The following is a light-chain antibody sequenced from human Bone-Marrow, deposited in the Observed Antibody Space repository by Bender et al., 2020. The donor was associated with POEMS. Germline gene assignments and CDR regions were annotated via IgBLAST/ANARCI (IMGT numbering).Light chain of an antibody. CDR3: SAWDDSLSGWV. V-gene: IGLV1-36*01. CDR2: YDD. J-gene: IGLJ3*02. CDR1: SSNIGTHG. Sequence: QSVLTQPPSASGTPGQRVTISCSGSSSNIGTHGVNWYQQLPGEAPKLLIYYDDLLTPGVSDRFSASKSGTSASLAISELQSEDEALYYCSAWDDSLSGWVFGGGTKLTVL.